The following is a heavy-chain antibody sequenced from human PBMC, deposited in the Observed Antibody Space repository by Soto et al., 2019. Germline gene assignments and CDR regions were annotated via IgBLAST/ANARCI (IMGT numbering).Heavy chain of an antibody. V-gene: IGHV1-69*13. J-gene: IGHJ3*02. D-gene: IGHD6-13*01. CDR2: IIPIFVTA. CDR1: GGTFSSYA. CDR3: ASSVASIAAAGYAFDI. Sequence: ASVKVSCKASGGTFSSYAISRVRQAPGQGLEWTGGIIPIFVTANYAQKFQGRVTITADGSPSPAYMEPSTLRSEDTGVDCVASSVASIAAAGYAFDIWGQGTMVTVSS.